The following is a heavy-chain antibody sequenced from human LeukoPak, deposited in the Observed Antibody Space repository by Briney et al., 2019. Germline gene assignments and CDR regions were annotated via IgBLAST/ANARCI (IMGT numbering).Heavy chain of an antibody. CDR3: ANTIVRGVASMDV. J-gene: IGHJ6*02. CDR1: GFTFSSYA. Sequence: PGGSLRLSCAASGFTFSSYAMSWVRQAPGKGLEWVSAISGSGGSTYYADSVKGRFTISRDNPKNTLYLQMHSLGAEDTAVYYCANTIVRGVASMDVWGQGTTVTVSS. V-gene: IGHV3-23*01. D-gene: IGHD3-10*01. CDR2: ISGSGGST.